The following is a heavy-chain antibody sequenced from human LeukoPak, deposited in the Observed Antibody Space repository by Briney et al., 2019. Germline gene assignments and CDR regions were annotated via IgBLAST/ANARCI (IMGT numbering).Heavy chain of an antibody. CDR2: INHSGST. D-gene: IGHD5-12*01. J-gene: IGHJ6*02. CDR1: GGSFSGYY. V-gene: IGHV4-34*01. CDR3: ASQSVATIIPYYYGMDV. Sequence: SETLSLTCAVYGGSFSGYYWSWIRQPPGKGLEWIGEINHSGSTNYSPSLKSRVTISVDTSKNQFSLKLSSVTAADTAVYYCASQSVATIIPYYYGMDVWGQGTTVTVSS.